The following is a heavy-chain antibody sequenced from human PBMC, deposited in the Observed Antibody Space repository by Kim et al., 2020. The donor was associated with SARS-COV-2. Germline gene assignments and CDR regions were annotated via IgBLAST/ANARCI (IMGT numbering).Heavy chain of an antibody. CDR3: AREVGYYSSGSRAGDYYYYYGMDV. V-gene: IGHV3-33*01. D-gene: IGHD3-10*01. CDR1: GFTFSSYG. J-gene: IGHJ6*02. CDR2: IWYDGSNK. Sequence: GGSLRLSCAASGFTFSSYGMHWVRQAPGKGLEWVAVIWYDGSNKYYADSVKGRFTISRDNSKNTLYLQMNSLRAEDTAVYYCAREVGYYSSGSRAGDYYYYYGMDVWGQGTTVTVSS.